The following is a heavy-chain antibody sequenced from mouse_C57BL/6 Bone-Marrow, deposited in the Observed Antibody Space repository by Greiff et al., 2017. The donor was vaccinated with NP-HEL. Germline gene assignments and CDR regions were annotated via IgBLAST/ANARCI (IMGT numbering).Heavy chain of an antibody. D-gene: IGHD1-1*01. CDR2: INYDGSST. Sequence: EVQLVESEGGLVQPGSSMKLSCTASGFTFSDYYMAWVRQVPEKGLEWVANINYDGSSTYYLDSLKSRFIISRDNAKNILYLQMSSLKSEDTATYYCAREGITTVVASGFDVWGTGTTVTVSS. J-gene: IGHJ1*03. CDR3: AREGITTVVASGFDV. CDR1: GFTFSDYY. V-gene: IGHV5-16*01.